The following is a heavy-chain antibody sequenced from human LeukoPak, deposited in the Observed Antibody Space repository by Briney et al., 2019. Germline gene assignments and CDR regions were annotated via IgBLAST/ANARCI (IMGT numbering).Heavy chain of an antibody. Sequence: SETLSLTCTVSGGSISSGDYYCSWIRQHPGKGLEWIGNIYYSGSTYYNPSLKSRVTISVDTSKSQFSLKLSAVTAADTVVYYCGREGYDSSYYWGQGTLVTVSS. CDR2: IYYSGST. V-gene: IGHV4-31*03. J-gene: IGHJ4*01. CDR1: GGSISSGDYY. CDR3: GREGYDSSYY. D-gene: IGHD3-22*01.